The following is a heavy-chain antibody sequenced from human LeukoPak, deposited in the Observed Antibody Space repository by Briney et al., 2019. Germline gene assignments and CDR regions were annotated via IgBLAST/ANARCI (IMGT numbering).Heavy chain of an antibody. J-gene: IGHJ4*02. V-gene: IGHV4-34*01. D-gene: IGHD2-8*01. CDR1: AGSFSGYH. CDR3: ARHSFGMHVATNTIDY. CDR2: IDHSGSA. Sequence: SETLSLTCGVYAGSFSGYHWTWIRLRPGKGLDWIGDIDHSGSAHYNPSLKSRVTISVDTSNKQFSLNLHSVTAADTAVYYCARHSFGMHVATNTIDYWGQGTLVTVSS.